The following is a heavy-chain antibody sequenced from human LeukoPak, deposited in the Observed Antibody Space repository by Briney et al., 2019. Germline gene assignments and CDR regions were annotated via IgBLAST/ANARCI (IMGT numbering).Heavy chain of an antibody. CDR1: GFIVSDHY. V-gene: IGHV3-53*01. CDR2: IYPVGT. J-gene: IGHJ5*02. Sequence: GGSLRLSCVASGFIVSDHYVTWVPQPPGKGLEWFSVIYPVGTYHAQSLKGRFSISRDKSEHTVYLQMNSLRAADTAVYYCARGRAGGYVNWCAPWGEGIVVTVSS. D-gene: IGHD5-12*01. CDR3: ARGRAGGYVNWCAP.